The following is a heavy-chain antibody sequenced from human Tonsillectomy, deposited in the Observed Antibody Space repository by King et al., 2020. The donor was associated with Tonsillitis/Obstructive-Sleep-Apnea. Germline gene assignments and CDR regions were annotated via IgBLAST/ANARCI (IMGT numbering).Heavy chain of an antibody. CDR1: GGSFSGYY. CDR2: INHSGST. D-gene: IGHD3-9*01. Sequence: VQLQQWGAGLLKPSETLSLLCAVYGGSFSGYYWSWIRQPPGKGLEWIGEINHSGSTNYNPSLKSRVTISLDTSKNQFSLKLTSVTAAAPAVYYCARSGYPVDFDYWGQGALVTVSS. CDR3: ARSGYPVDFDY. V-gene: IGHV4-34*01. J-gene: IGHJ4*02.